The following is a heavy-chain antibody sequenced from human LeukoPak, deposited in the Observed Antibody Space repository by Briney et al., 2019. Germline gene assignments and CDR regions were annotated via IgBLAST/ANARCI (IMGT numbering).Heavy chain of an antibody. CDR1: GFTFDDYG. CDR2: INLSSSSR. J-gene: IGHJ4*02. V-gene: IGHV3-20*04. D-gene: IGHD3-22*01. Sequence: PGGSLRLSCAASGFTFDDYGMSWVRHAPGKGLEWVSGINLSSSSRGYADSVKGRFTISRDSAKKFLYLQMNTLRVEDTALYYCARVDRSADYSLDYWGQGSLVTVSS. CDR3: ARVDRSADYSLDY.